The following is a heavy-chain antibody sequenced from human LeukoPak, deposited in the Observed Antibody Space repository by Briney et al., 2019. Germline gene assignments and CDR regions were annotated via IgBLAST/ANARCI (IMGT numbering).Heavy chain of an antibody. CDR3: TTDPSAYYYDSSGYHLIDY. Sequence: GGSLRLSCAASGFTFSNAWMSWVRQAPGKGREWVGRIKSKTDGGTTDYAAPVKGRFTISRDDSKNTLYLQMNSLKTEDTAVYYCTTDPSAYYYDSSGYHLIDYWGQGTLVTVSS. V-gene: IGHV3-15*01. D-gene: IGHD3-22*01. J-gene: IGHJ4*02. CDR2: IKSKTDGGTT. CDR1: GFTFSNAW.